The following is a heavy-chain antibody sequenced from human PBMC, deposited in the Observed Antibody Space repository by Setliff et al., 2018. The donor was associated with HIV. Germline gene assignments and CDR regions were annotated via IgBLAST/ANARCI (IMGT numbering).Heavy chain of an antibody. CDR1: GGSISSGTYY. Sequence: SETLSLTCTVSGGSISSGTYYWSWIRQPAGKGLEWIGHIYTDGSTNFNPSLRSRVTISADTPKNQLSLTLTSVTAADTSVYYCAMLDTSDYFRNNWFESWGQGTLVAVSS. D-gene: IGHD3-22*01. CDR2: IYTDGST. V-gene: IGHV4-61*09. J-gene: IGHJ5*01. CDR3: AMLDTSDYFRNNWFES.